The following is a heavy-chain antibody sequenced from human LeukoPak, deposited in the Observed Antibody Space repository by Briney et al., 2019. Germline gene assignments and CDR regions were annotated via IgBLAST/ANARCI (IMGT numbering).Heavy chain of an antibody. CDR3: ARAVAGTRLYYFDY. J-gene: IGHJ4*02. Sequence: SETLSLTCTVSGGSISSYYWSWIRQPAGKGLEWIGRIYTSGSTDYNPSLTSRVTMSVDTSKNQFSLMLSSVTAADTAVYYCARAVAGTRLYYFDYWGQGTLVTVSS. CDR2: IYTSGST. V-gene: IGHV4-4*07. CDR1: GGSISSYY. D-gene: IGHD6-19*01.